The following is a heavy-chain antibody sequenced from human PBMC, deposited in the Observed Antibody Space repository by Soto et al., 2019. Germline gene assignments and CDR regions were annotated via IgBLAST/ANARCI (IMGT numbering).Heavy chain of an antibody. V-gene: IGHV3-13*01. CDR2: ITIAGAT. D-gene: IGHD2-2*01. CDR3: AKAVYCPHNICTAGMDV. CDR1: GFTFSNYD. J-gene: IGHJ6*02. Sequence: GGSLRLSCAASGFTFSNYDMHWVRQATGKGLEWISAITIAGATYYPGSLKGRFTISRDNAKNSLYLQMDSLRAGDTAVYYCAKAVYCPHNICTAGMDVWGQGTTVT.